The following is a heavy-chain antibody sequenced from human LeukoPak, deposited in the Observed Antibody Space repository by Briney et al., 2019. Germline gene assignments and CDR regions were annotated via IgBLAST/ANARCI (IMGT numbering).Heavy chain of an antibody. D-gene: IGHD2-15*01. V-gene: IGHV1-18*01. J-gene: IGHJ5*02. CDR2: ISGYNGNT. CDR3: ARALGYCSGGSCYMNWFDP. CDR1: GYKFNSYG. Sequence: AASVKVSCKASGYKFNSYGIAWVRQAPGQGLEWMGWISGYNGNTNYVQRLQDRVTMTTDTSTTTAYMELRSLRSDDTAVYFCARALGYCSGGSCYMNWFDPWGQGTLVIVSS.